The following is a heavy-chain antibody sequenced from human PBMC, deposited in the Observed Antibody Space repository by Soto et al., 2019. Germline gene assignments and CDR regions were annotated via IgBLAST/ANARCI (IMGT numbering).Heavy chain of an antibody. J-gene: IGHJ4*02. D-gene: IGHD3-22*01. Sequence: QVQLVESGGGLVKPGGSLRLSCAASGFTFSDYYMSWIRQAPGTGLEWVSYISSSGSTIYYADSVKGRLTNSRDNAKNSLYLQMNSLRAEDTAVYYCARAKTYYYDSSGYVKYWGQGTLVTVSS. CDR1: GFTFSDYY. CDR2: ISSSGSTI. CDR3: ARAKTYYYDSSGYVKY. V-gene: IGHV3-11*01.